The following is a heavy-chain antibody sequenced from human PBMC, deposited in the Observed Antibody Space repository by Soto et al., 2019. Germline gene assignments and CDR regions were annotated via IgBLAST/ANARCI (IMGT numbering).Heavy chain of an antibody. D-gene: IGHD1-1*01. J-gene: IGHJ5*02. CDR3: AHRRAEQLGNWFDP. V-gene: IGHV2-5*02. Sequence: QITLKESGPTLVKPTQTLTLTCSFSGFSLTTSGVGVGWVRQPPGKALEWLALIYWDDDKRYSPSLKSRLTTTQDNSKNQVVLTMTNMDPVDTPTYYCAHRRAEQLGNWFDPWGQGTLVTVSS. CDR1: GFSLTTSGVG. CDR2: IYWDDDK.